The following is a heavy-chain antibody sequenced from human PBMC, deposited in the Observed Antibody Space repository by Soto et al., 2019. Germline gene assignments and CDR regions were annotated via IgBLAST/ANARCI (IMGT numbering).Heavy chain of an antibody. CDR2: IYWYDSK. V-gene: IGHV2-5*01. CDR1: GFSLSTSGLG. Sequence: QITLKESGPTLVRPTQTLTLTCAFSGFSLSTSGLGVGWIRQPPGKALEWLAVIYWYDSKHYSPSLRSRLTITKDTSKDQVVLTMTNMDPMDTGTYYCAHKGPEDWPLDYWGQGTLVTVSS. CDR3: AHKGPEDWPLDY. D-gene: IGHD3-9*01. J-gene: IGHJ4*02.